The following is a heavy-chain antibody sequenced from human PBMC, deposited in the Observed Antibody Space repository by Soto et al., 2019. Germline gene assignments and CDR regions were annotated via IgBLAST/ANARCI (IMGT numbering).Heavy chain of an antibody. CDR1: GFTFSSYA. V-gene: IGHV3-23*01. J-gene: IGHJ4*02. CDR3: AKVGVMTTTIIVHFFDN. D-gene: IGHD3-22*01. CDR2: ISGSGGST. Sequence: GGSLRLSCVASGFTFSSYAMTWVRQAPGKGLEWVSAISGSGGSTHYADSVKGRFTISRDNSKNTLYLQMNSLRAEDTAVYYCAKVGVMTTTIIVHFFDNWGQGTLVTVSS.